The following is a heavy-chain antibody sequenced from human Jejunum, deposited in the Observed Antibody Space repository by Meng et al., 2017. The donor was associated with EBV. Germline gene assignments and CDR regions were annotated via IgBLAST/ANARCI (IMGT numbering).Heavy chain of an antibody. V-gene: IGHV3-74*01. J-gene: IGHJ4*02. CDR1: GFTFSTYW. CDR3: SRDLAGPYDD. CDR2: INENGRTT. Sequence: QLGGSGGASVQPGGSLRLSCAASGFTFSTYWMHWVRQAPGKGLVWISRINENGRTTTYADSVKGRFTISRDNTKNTLYLQMNNLRAEDTAVYFCSRDLAGPYDDWGQGTLVTVSS.